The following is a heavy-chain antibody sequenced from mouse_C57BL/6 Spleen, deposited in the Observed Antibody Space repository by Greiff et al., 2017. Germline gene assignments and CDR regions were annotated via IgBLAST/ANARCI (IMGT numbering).Heavy chain of an antibody. D-gene: IGHD3-3*01. V-gene: IGHV5-16*01. CDR3: AREGPLYYFGY. J-gene: IGHJ2*01. CDR1: GFTFSDYY. CDR2: INYDGSST. Sequence: EVQLQESEGGLVQPGSSMKLSCTASGFTFSDYYMAWVRQVPEKGLEWVANINYDGSSTYYLDSLKSRFIISRDNAKNILYLQMSSLKSEDTATYYCAREGPLYYFGYWGQGTTLTVSS.